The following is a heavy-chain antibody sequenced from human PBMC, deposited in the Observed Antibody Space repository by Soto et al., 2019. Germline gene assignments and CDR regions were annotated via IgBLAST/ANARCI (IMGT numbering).Heavy chain of an antibody. V-gene: IGHV4-30-4*01. CDR1: GGSISSGDYY. CDR2: IYYSGST. CDR3: ARVNENYYDSSGYQN. Sequence: SETLSLTCTVSGGSISSGDYYWSWIRQPPGKGLEWIGYIYYSGSTYYNPSLKSRVTISVDTSKNQFSLELSSVTAADTAVYYCARVNENYYDSSGYQNWGQGTLVTVSS. D-gene: IGHD3-22*01. J-gene: IGHJ4*02.